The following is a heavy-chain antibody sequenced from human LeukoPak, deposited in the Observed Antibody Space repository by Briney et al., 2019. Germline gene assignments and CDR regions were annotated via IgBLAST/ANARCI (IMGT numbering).Heavy chain of an antibody. CDR2: INPNSGGT. V-gene: IGHV1-2*06. D-gene: IGHD2-2*01. Sequence: ASVKVSCKTSGYTFTGYYMHWVRQAPGQGLEWMGRINPNSGGTNYAQRFQGRVTVTRDTSTSTAYMELSRLRSDDTAVYYCARGSSTSLLTVLGDYWGQGTLVTVSS. J-gene: IGHJ4*02. CDR3: ARGSSTSLLTVLGDY. CDR1: GYTFTGYY.